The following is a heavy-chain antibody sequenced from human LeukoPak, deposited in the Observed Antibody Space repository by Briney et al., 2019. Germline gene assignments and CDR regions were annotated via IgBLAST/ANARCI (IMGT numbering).Heavy chain of an antibody. CDR3: ARRLSRLGYGDYLSAFDI. CDR1: GYSFTNFW. CDR2: INPADSDT. Sequence: NRGESQKISCEGSGYSFTNFWIGWVRQMPGKGLEWMGIINPADSDTRYTPSFRGQVTISADKSITTAYLQWSSLKASDTAVYYCARRLSRLGYGDYLSAFDIWGQGTMVTVSS. D-gene: IGHD4-17*01. J-gene: IGHJ3*02. V-gene: IGHV5-51*01.